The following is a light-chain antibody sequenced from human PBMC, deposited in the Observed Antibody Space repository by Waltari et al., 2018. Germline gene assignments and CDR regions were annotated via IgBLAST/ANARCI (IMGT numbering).Light chain of an antibody. CDR2: WAS. CDR3: QQFYSTPRT. J-gene: IGKJ2*02. V-gene: IGKV4-1*01. Sequence: DIVMTQSPDSLAVSLGERATINCKSSQSVLYSSNNNNYLAWYQQKPGQPPNLLIYWASTRESGVPDRFSGSGSGSDVTLTISSLQAEDVAVYYCQQFYSTPRTFGQGTKLEI. CDR1: QSVLYSSNNNNY.